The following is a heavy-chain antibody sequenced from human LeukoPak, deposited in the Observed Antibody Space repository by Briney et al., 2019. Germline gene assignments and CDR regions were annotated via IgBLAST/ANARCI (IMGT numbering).Heavy chain of an antibody. D-gene: IGHD3-9*01. J-gene: IGHJ4*02. CDR1: GFTFSSYA. CDR3: AKGATVFEILAVYYFPDY. CDR2: ISGVGGST. V-gene: IGHV3-23*01. Sequence: GGSLRLSCAASGFTFSSYAMSWARQAPGKGLEWVSAISGVGGSTYYADSVKGRFTISRDNSKNTLYLQMNSLRAEDTAVYYCAKGATVFEILAVYYFPDYWGQGTLVTVSS.